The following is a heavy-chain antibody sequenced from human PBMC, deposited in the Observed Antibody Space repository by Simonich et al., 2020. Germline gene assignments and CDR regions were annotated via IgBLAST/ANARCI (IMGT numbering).Heavy chain of an antibody. CDR3: ARHLQLGPFDY. V-gene: IGHV4-34*01. D-gene: IGHD1-1*01. CDR2: INHSEST. J-gene: IGHJ4*02. Sequence: QVQLQQWGAGLLKPSETLSLTCAVYGGSFSGYYWSWIRQPPGKVLEWIGEINHSESTNYNPSLQSRFTISVDTSKNQFSLKLSSVTAADTAVYYCARHLQLGPFDYWGQGTLVTVSS. CDR1: GGSFSGYY.